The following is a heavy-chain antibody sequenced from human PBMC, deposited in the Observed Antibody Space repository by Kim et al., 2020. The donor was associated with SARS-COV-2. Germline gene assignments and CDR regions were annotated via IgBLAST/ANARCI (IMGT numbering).Heavy chain of an antibody. J-gene: IGHJ5*02. V-gene: IGHV3-53*01. CDR3: ARVWELALNH. D-gene: IGHD1-26*01. CDR2: ST. Sequence: STSYADSVEGRFTITRDKSENMLYLQMNSLRAEDTAVYYCARVWELALNHWGQGSLVTVSS.